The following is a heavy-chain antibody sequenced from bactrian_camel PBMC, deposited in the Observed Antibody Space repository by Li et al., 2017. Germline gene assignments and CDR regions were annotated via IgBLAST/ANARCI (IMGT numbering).Heavy chain of an antibody. V-gene: IGHV3S53*01. D-gene: IGHD1*01. Sequence: VQLVESGGGSVQAGGSLRLSCTVSGKTYSRTCMGWIRQTTGNEREGVAVISDDGTTGYVDSVKGRFTIPQDKNRNAVYLQMSSVKPDDTAVYYCSSVYDYICAGQGTQVTVS. CDR2: ISDDGTT. J-gene: IGHJ4*01. CDR1: GKTYSRTC.